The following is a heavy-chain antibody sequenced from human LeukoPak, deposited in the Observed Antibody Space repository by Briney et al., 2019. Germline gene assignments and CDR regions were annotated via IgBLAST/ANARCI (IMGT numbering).Heavy chain of an antibody. J-gene: IGHJ5*02. D-gene: IGHD6-19*01. Sequence: SETLSLTCAVYGGSLSNYFWSWIRQSPGKGLEWIGELNGSGSTNNNPSLKSRVTISVDTSKNQFSLKLSSVTAADTAVYYCASNRHIAVAEGSGFDPWGQGTLVTVSS. CDR3: ASNRHIAVAEGSGFDP. CDR2: LNGSGST. CDR1: GGSLSNYF. V-gene: IGHV4-34*01.